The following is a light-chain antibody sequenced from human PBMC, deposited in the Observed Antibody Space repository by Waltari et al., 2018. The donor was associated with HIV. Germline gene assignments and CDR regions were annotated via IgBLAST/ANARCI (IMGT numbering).Light chain of an antibody. CDR1: QSLLHTSDKRNY. Sequence: IVMTQSPESLAVSPGETAIINCKSGQSLLHTSDKRNYLAWYQQRPGKPPKLIIYWASIRESGVPARFSGSGSGTNFSLTITNFLSEDVAVYYCQQSYATPTFGQGTKLEI. V-gene: IGKV4-1*01. CDR3: QQSYATPT. J-gene: IGKJ1*01. CDR2: WAS.